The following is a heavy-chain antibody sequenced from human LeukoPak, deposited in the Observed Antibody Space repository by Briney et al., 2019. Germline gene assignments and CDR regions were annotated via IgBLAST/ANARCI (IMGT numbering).Heavy chain of an antibody. V-gene: IGHV1-18*01. J-gene: IGHJ5*02. CDR3: ARVGSSGEFDL. CDR2: ISGFNGKT. D-gene: IGHD6-13*01. Sequence: GASVKVSCKSSGYTLSDYGFTCVRQAPGQGLEWMGWISGFNGKTNYAVRVQDRLTLTTDTSTNTTTLDLRGLRPDDTAMYYCARVGSSGEFDLWGQGTLLTVSS. CDR1: GYTLSDYG.